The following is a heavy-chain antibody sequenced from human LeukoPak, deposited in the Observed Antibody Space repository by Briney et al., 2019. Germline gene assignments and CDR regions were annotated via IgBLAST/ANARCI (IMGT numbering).Heavy chain of an antibody. V-gene: IGHV3-9*01. D-gene: IGHD3-10*01. J-gene: IGHJ4*02. Sequence: GGSLRLSCAASGFTFDDYAMHWVRQAPGKGLEWVSGISWNSGSIGYADSVKGRFTISRDNAKNSLYLQMNSLRAEDTALYYCAKGPGVRGVIIASPFDYWGQGTLVTVSS. CDR2: ISWNSGSI. CDR3: AKGPGVRGVIIASPFDY. CDR1: GFTFDDYA.